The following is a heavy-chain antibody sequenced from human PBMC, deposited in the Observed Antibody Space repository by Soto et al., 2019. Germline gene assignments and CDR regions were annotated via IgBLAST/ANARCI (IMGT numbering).Heavy chain of an antibody. CDR3: AREVPLRSFWSGWTYYYYGMDV. CDR2: IKQDGSEK. CDR1: GFTFRSYC. V-gene: IGHV3-7*01. Sequence: GESLRRSCAAPGFTFRSYCRSWGRQAPGKGLEWVANIKQDGSEKDYVDSVKGRFTISRDNAKNSLYLQMNSLRAEDTAVYYCAREVPLRSFWSGWTYYYYGMDVWGQGTTVTVSS. J-gene: IGHJ6*02. D-gene: IGHD3-3*01.